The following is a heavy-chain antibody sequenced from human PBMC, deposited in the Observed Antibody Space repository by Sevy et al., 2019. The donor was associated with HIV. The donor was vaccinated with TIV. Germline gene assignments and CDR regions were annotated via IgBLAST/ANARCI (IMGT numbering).Heavy chain of an antibody. V-gene: IGHV3-30*03. D-gene: IGHD2-15*01. CDR2: ISYAGSNK. CDR1: GFSFSSYG. CDR3: AARPYCSGGSCYSIPY. J-gene: IGHJ4*02. Sequence: GGSLRLSCAASGFSFSSYGMHWVRQAPGKGLEWVAVISYAGSNKHYADSVKGRFTISRDNSKNTLYLQMNSLRAEDTAVYYCAARPYCSGGSCYSIPYGGQGTLVTVSS.